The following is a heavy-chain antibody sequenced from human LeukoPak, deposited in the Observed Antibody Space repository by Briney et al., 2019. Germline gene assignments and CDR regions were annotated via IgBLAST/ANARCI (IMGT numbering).Heavy chain of an antibody. Sequence: GGSLRLSRVASGFTFSTYAVTWVRQAPGKGLDWVSSISGSGGGGSTYYADSVKGRFTISRDNSKNTLYLQMYSLRAEDTAVYYCAKQSGGSYRNSFDYWGQGTLVTVSS. CDR2: ISGSGGGGST. CDR1: GFTFSTYA. CDR3: AKQSGGSYRNSFDY. D-gene: IGHD3-16*02. V-gene: IGHV3-23*01. J-gene: IGHJ4*02.